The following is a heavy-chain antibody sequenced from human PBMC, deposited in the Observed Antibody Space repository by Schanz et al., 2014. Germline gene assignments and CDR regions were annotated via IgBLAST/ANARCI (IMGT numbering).Heavy chain of an antibody. J-gene: IGHJ3*02. CDR3: AGGIITMVRGSDVGAFDI. D-gene: IGHD3-10*01. V-gene: IGHV3-33*01. CDR2: ISYDGSSK. CDR1: GLNFDYYG. Sequence: QVQLVESGGGVVQPGRSLRLSCATSGLNFDYYGMHWVRQAPGKGLEWVALISYDGSSKNNADSVQGRFTISRDNSKSALYLQMDSLRLEDPTVYYCAGGIITMVRGSDVGAFDIWGQGTMVTVSS.